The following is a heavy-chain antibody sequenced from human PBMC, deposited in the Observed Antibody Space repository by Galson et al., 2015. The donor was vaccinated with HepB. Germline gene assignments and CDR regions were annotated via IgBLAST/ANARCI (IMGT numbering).Heavy chain of an antibody. Sequence: SVKVSCKASGGTFSSYAISWVRQAPGQGLEWMGGIIPIFGTANYAQKFQGRVTITADESTSTAYMELSSLRSEDTAVYYCARDRDSGYGAFDAFDIWGQGTMVTVSS. D-gene: IGHD5-12*01. J-gene: IGHJ3*02. V-gene: IGHV1-69*13. CDR2: IIPIFGTA. CDR1: GGTFSSYA. CDR3: ARDRDSGYGAFDAFDI.